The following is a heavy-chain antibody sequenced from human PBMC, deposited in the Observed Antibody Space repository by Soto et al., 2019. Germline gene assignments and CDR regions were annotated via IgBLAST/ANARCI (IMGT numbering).Heavy chain of an antibody. J-gene: IGHJ4*02. CDR3: AKVVGLDLQRDFYFDY. CDR2: MSGSGDST. D-gene: IGHD2-15*01. Sequence: EVQLLESGGRLVQPGGSLRLSCAASRFTLSIYAMSWVRQAPGKGLEWVSGMSGSGDSTYYADSVKGRFTISRDKSKNTLFLHMNSLRADDTAVYYCAKVVGLDLQRDFYFDYWGQGTLVAVSS. CDR1: RFTLSIYA. V-gene: IGHV3-23*01.